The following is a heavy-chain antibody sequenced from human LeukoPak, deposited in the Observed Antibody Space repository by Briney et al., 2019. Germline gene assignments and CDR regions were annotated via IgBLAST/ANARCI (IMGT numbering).Heavy chain of an antibody. CDR1: GDTVSSNSAA. CDR2: TYFRSKWYN. CDR3: ANFYLDN. J-gene: IGHJ4*02. D-gene: IGHD2/OR15-2a*01. Sequence: SQTHSLTCAISGDTVSSNSAAWNWIRQSPSRGLEWLGRTYFRSKWYNDYAESVKGRISINPDTSKNQFSLHLNSVNPEDTAVYYCANFYLDNWSQGSLVTVSS. V-gene: IGHV6-1*01.